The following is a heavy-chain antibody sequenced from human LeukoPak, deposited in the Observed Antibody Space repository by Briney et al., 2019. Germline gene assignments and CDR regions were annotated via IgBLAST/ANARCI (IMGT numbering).Heavy chain of an antibody. CDR3: ARLANYYDSSGLFDP. D-gene: IGHD3-22*01. CDR1: SGSISSRSYY. CDR2: IYYSGST. J-gene: IGHJ5*02. V-gene: IGHV4-39*01. Sequence: SETLSLTCTVSSGSISSRSYYWGWIRQPPGKGLEWIGSIYYSGSTCYNPSLKSRVTISVDTSKNQFSLKLSSVTAADTAVYYCARLANYYDSSGLFDPWGQGTLVTVSS.